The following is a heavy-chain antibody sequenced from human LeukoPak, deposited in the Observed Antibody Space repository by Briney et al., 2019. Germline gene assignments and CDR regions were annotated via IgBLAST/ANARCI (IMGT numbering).Heavy chain of an antibody. CDR3: ARHGHYDILTGYYAY. CDR1: GGSISSYY. J-gene: IGHJ4*02. CDR2: IYYSGST. V-gene: IGHV4-59*08. Sequence: SETLSLTCTVSGGSISSYYWSWIRQPPGKGLEWIGYIYYSGSTNYNPSLKSRVTISVDTSKNQFSLKLNSVTAADTAVYYCARHGHYDILTGYYAYWGQGTLVTVSS. D-gene: IGHD3-9*01.